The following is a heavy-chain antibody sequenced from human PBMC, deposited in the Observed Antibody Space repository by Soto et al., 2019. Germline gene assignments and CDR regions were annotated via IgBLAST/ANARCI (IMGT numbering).Heavy chain of an antibody. J-gene: IGHJ6*02. CDR3: ARASTRITIFGVVTYGMDV. CDR1: GGSISSGGYY. CDR2: IYYSGST. Sequence: SETLSLTCTVSGGSISSGGYYWSWIRQHPGKGLEWIGYIYYSGSTYYNPSLKSRVTISVDTSKNQFSLKLSSVTAADTAVYYCARASTRITIFGVVTYGMDVWGQGTTVTV. D-gene: IGHD3-3*01. V-gene: IGHV4-31*03.